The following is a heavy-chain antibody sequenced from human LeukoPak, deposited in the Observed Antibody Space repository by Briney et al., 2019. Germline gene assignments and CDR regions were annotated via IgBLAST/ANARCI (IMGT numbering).Heavy chain of an antibody. J-gene: IGHJ4*02. CDR1: GYTFTSYG. CDR2: ISAYNGNT. CDR3: ARDPPLFSGNGFDY. V-gene: IGHV1-18*01. D-gene: IGHD3-10*01. Sequence: GASVKVSCKASGYTFTSYGISWVRQAPGQGLEWMGWISAYNGNTNYAQKLQGRVTMTTNTSTSTAHMELRSLRSDDTAVYYCARDPPLFSGNGFDYWGQGTLVTVSS.